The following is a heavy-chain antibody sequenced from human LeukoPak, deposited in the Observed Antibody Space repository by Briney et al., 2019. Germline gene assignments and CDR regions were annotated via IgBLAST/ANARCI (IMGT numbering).Heavy chain of an antibody. CDR1: GFTLCTYA. CDR3: AKDRGGIVGATDAFDI. Sequence: GGTLRLSSAASGFTLCTYAMSWVPQAPGPERKWVSAIGGGGGSKYDADSMKGRFTISTANSKNTLYLQMNRLRAEDTALYYCAKDRGGIVGATDAFDIWGEGTMFTVSS. J-gene: IGHJ3*02. V-gene: IGHV3-23*01. D-gene: IGHD1-26*01. CDR2: IGGGGGSK.